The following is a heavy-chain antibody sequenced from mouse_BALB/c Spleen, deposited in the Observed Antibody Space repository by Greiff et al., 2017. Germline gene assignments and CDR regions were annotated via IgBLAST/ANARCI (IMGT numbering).Heavy chain of an antibody. J-gene: IGHJ2*01. Sequence: VQLQESGPELVKPGASVKISCKASGYAFSSSWMNWVKQRPGQGLEWIGRIYPGDGDTNYNGKFKGKATLTADKSSSTAYMQLSSLTSVDSAVYFCAREYDLDYWGQGTTLTVSS. CDR2: IYPGDGDT. CDR1: GYAFSSSW. V-gene: IGHV1-82*01. D-gene: IGHD2-14*01. CDR3: AREYDLDY.